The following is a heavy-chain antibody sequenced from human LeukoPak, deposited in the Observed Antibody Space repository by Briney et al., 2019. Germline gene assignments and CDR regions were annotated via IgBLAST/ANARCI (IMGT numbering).Heavy chain of an antibody. J-gene: IGHJ4*02. V-gene: IGHV3-23*01. Sequence: GGSLRLSCAASGFTLSSYAMSWVRQAPGKGLEWVSGISGSGGSTYYADTVKGRFTISRDNSKNTLYLQMNSLRAEDPAAYYCAKGPQVGSGYHPDYWGQGILVTVSS. CDR1: GFTLSSYA. D-gene: IGHD3-22*01. CDR3: AKGPQVGSGYHPDY. CDR2: ISGSGGST.